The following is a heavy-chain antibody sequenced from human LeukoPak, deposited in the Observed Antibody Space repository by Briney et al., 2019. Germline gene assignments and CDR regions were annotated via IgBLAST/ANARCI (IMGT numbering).Heavy chain of an antibody. D-gene: IGHD3-3*01. Sequence: PGGSLRLSCAASGFTFSPYWMRWVRQAPGRGLEWVSAISGSGGSTYYADSVKGRFTISRDNSKNTLYLQMNSLRAEGTAVYYCAKGVSATIFGVAPFDYWGQGTLVTVSS. CDR3: AKGVSATIFGVAPFDY. CDR2: ISGSGGST. J-gene: IGHJ4*02. CDR1: GFTFSPYW. V-gene: IGHV3-23*01.